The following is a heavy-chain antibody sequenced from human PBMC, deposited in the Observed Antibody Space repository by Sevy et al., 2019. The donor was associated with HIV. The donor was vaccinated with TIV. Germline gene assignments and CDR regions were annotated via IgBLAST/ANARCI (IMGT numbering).Heavy chain of an antibody. D-gene: IGHD3-10*01. V-gene: IGHV4-34*01. Sequence: SETLSLTCAVYGGSFSGYYWSWIRQPPGKGLEWIGEINHSGSTNYNPSLKSRVTISVDTSKNQFSLKLSSVTAADTAVYYCARSLQWFREWGVDVWGQRTTVTVSS. CDR1: GGSFSGYY. J-gene: IGHJ6*02. CDR3: ARSLQWFREWGVDV. CDR2: INHSGST.